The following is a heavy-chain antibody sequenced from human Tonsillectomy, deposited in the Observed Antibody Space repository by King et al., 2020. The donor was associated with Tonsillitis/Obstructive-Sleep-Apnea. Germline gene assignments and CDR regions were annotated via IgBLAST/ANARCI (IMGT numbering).Heavy chain of an antibody. Sequence: VTLKESGPALVKPTQTLTLTCTFSGFSLITSGMSVSWIRQPPGKALEWLARIDWDDDKYYSTSLKTRLTISKDTSKNQVVLTMTNVDPVDTATYYCARVLVMEDYMDVWGKGTTVTVSS. D-gene: IGHD3-16*02. CDR2: IDWDDDK. CDR1: GFSLITSGMS. V-gene: IGHV2-70*11. J-gene: IGHJ6*03. CDR3: ARVLVMEDYMDV.